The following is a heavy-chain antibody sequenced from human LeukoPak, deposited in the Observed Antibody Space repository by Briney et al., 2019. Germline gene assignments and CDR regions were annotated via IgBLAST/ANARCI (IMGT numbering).Heavy chain of an antibody. Sequence: GGSLRLSCAASGFTFSGFEMNWVRQAPGKGLEWVSYISSSRSTRYYADSVEGRFTVSRDNAKNSLYLQMNSLRAEDTAVYYCARDPVNCGGDCYQAWGQGTLVTVSS. J-gene: IGHJ5*02. CDR2: ISSSRSTR. V-gene: IGHV3-48*03. D-gene: IGHD2-21*02. CDR1: GFTFSGFE. CDR3: ARDPVNCGGDCYQA.